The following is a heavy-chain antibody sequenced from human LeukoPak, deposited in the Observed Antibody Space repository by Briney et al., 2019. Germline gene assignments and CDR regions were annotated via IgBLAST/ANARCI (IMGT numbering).Heavy chain of an antibody. CDR3: ARGGRDYSDTWFDP. J-gene: IGHJ5*02. D-gene: IGHD4-11*01. V-gene: IGHV4-31*03. Sequence: SETLSLTCTVSGGSISSGGYYWSWIRQHPGKGLEWIGYMYYSGSTYYNPSLKSRVTISVDTSKNQFSLKVSSVTAADTAVYYCARGGRDYSDTWFDPWGQGTLVTVSS. CDR1: GGSISSGGYY. CDR2: MYYSGST.